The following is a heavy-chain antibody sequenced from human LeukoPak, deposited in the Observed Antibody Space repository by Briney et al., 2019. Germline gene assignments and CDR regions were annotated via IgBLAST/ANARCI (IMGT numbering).Heavy chain of an antibody. V-gene: IGHV3-23*01. CDR3: VHVAGWAAAGTYYFDY. D-gene: IGHD6-13*01. CDR2: ISGSGGST. CDR1: GFTFSSYA. Sequence: PGGSLRLSCAASGFTFSSYAMSWVRQAPGKGLEWVSAISGSGGSTYYADSVKGRFTISRDNSKNTLYLQMNSLRAEDTAVYYCVHVAGWAAAGTYYFDYWGQGTLVTVSS. J-gene: IGHJ4*02.